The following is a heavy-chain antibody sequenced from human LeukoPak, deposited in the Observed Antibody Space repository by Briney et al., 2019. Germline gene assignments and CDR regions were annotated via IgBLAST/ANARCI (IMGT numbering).Heavy chain of an antibody. J-gene: IGHJ4*02. CDR3: AKWPEGAMDYFDY. D-gene: IGHD3-16*01. V-gene: IGHV3-23*01. CDR2: ISRDGTRT. Sequence: GGSLRLSCAASGFSFSSYAMTWARQAPVKGRDWVSAISRDGTRTYYADSVKGRFTISRDNSKNTLYLEMSSLRVEDTAIYYCAKWPEGAMDYFDYWGQGTLVTVSS. CDR1: GFSFSSYA.